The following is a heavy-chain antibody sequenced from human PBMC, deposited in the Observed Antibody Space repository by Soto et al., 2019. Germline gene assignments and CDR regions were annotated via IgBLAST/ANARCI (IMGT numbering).Heavy chain of an antibody. CDR3: ASDYTSRSYRFDY. Sequence: ASVKVSCKASGGTFSSYAIIWVRQAPGQGLGWMGGIIPIFGTANYAQKFQGRVTITADESTSTAYMELSSLRSEDTAVYYCASDYTSRSYRFDYWGQGALVTVSS. CDR2: IIPIFGTA. J-gene: IGHJ4*02. D-gene: IGHD3-10*01. V-gene: IGHV1-69*13. CDR1: GGTFSSYA.